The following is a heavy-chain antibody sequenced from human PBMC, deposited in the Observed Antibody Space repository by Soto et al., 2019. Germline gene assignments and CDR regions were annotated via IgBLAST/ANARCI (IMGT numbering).Heavy chain of an antibody. Sequence: QMQLVQSGPEVKKPGTSVKVSCKASGFTFTSSAIQWVRQARGQRLEWIGWIVVGSGKTNYAQKFQESVTITTDMSTSTAYMELSSLRSEDTAIYYCAADSGPKRLDEFDPWGQGTLVTVSS. CDR2: IVVGSGKT. D-gene: IGHD1-26*01. V-gene: IGHV1-58*02. CDR1: GFTFTSSA. J-gene: IGHJ5*02. CDR3: AADSGPKRLDEFDP.